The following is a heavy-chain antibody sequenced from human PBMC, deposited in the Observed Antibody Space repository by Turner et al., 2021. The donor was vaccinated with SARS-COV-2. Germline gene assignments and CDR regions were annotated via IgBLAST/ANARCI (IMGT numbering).Heavy chain of an antibody. V-gene: IGHV3-23*01. CDR1: GFTFSRYA. CDR3: AKIGDYDFWSGYDRVDLRHMDV. J-gene: IGHJ6*03. CDR2: ISGSGGRT. D-gene: IGHD3-3*01. Sequence: EVQLLESGGGLVQPGGSLRLSCAASGFTFSRYAMSWVRQAPGKGLEWVSAISGSGGRTYNADSVKGRFTISRDNSKNTLYLQMNSLRAEDTAVYYCAKIGDYDFWSGYDRVDLRHMDVWGKGTTVTVSS.